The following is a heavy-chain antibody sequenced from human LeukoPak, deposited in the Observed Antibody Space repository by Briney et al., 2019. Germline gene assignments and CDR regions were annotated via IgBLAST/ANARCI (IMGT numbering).Heavy chain of an antibody. CDR3: ARGYFSATGTTCCSLSCGWFDP. CDR1: GYTFTSYG. CDR2: ISAYNGNT. D-gene: IGHD2/OR15-2a*01. J-gene: IGHJ5*02. V-gene: IGHV1-18*01. Sequence: ASVKVSCRASGYTFTSYGISWVRQAPGQGLEWMGWISAYNGNTNYAQKLQGRVTMTTDTSTSTAYMELRSLRSDDTAVYYCARGYFSATGTTCCSLSCGWFDPWGQGTLVTVSS.